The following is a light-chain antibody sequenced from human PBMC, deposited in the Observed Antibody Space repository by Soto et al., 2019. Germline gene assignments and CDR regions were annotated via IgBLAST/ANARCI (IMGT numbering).Light chain of an antibody. Sequence: QSALTQPASVSGSPGQSITISCTGTSSDVGDHNYVSWYQQHPGKAPKLMICDVSNRPSGVSDRFSGSKSGNTASLTISGLQAEDEADYYCTSYTNDNYVFGTGTKFTVL. CDR1: SSDVGDHNY. J-gene: IGLJ1*01. CDR2: DVS. V-gene: IGLV2-14*01. CDR3: TSYTNDNYV.